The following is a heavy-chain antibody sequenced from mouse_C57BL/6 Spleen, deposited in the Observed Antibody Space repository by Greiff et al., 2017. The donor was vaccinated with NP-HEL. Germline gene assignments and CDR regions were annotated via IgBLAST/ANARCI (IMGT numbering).Heavy chain of an antibody. D-gene: IGHD3-2*02. V-gene: IGHV14-2*01. Sequence: VQLKESGAELVKPGASVKLSCTASGFNIKDYYMHWVKQRTEQGLEWIGRIDPEDGETKYAPKFQGKATKTADTSSNTAYLQLSSLTSEDTAVYYCARGVDSSGYPFAYWGQGTLVTVSA. CDR2: IDPEDGET. J-gene: IGHJ3*01. CDR1: GFNIKDYY. CDR3: ARGVDSSGYPFAY.